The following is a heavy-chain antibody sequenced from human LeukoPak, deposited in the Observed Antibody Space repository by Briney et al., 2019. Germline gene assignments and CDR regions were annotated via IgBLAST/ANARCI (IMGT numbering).Heavy chain of an antibody. V-gene: IGHV4-34*01. Sequence: SETLSLTCAVYGGSFSGYYWSWIRRPPGKGLEWIGEINHSGSTNYNPSLKSRVTISVDTSKNQFSLKLSSVTAADTAVYYCARKPLWFGSFDPWGQGTLVTVSS. CDR3: ARKPLWFGSFDP. CDR2: INHSGST. D-gene: IGHD3-10*01. J-gene: IGHJ5*02. CDR1: GGSFSGYY.